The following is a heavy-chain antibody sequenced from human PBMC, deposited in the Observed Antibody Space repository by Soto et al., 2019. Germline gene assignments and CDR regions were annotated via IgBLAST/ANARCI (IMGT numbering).Heavy chain of an antibody. V-gene: IGHV3-21*04. J-gene: IGHJ4*02. CDR1: GLTFSRYD. CDR3: ARSTYVRQYSDY. CDR2: ISTSGSEI. Sequence: GGSLRLSCAASGLTFSRYDMSWIRQAPGKGLEWIAYISTSGSEIYYAASVKGRFTISRDSAKNTLYLQMNSLRPEDTAVYYCARSTYVRQYSDYWGQGTPVTVSS. D-gene: IGHD3-10*02.